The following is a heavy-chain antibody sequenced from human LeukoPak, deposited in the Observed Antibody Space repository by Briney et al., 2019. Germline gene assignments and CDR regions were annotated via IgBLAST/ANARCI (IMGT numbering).Heavy chain of an antibody. D-gene: IGHD3-22*01. J-gene: IGHJ4*02. V-gene: IGHV1-18*01. Sequence: ASVKVSCKASGYTFTSYGISWVRQAPGQGLEWMGWISAYNGNTNYAQKLQGRVTMTTDTSTSTAYMELRSLRSDDTAVYYCARETAYYYDSSGDAVYYFDYWGQGTLVTVSS. CDR3: ARETAYYYDSSGDAVYYFDY. CDR1: GYTFTSYG. CDR2: ISAYNGNT.